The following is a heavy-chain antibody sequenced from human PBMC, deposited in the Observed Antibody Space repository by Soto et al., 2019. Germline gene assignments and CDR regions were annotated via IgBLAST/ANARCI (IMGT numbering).Heavy chain of an antibody. Sequence: KASETLSLTCTVSGGYITSDSYYWAWFRQPPGKGLEWIGSIYFSGSTYYNSALKSRLAISIDMSKNQFSLNLSSVTDADTAVYYCARHLSESGYDLNYWGQGTPVTVSS. D-gene: IGHD5-12*01. CDR3: ARHLSESGYDLNY. CDR2: IYFSGST. V-gene: IGHV4-39*01. CDR1: GGYITSDSYY. J-gene: IGHJ4*02.